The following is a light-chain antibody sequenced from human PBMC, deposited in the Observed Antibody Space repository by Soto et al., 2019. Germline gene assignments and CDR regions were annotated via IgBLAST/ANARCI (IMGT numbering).Light chain of an antibody. CDR1: QNVGHN. CDR2: TAS. CDR3: QERSRWPRAT. J-gene: IGKJ4*01. Sequence: EMVLTQSPPTLSLSPGESATLSCRASQNVGHNFAWYQQKSGQPPKLLIHTASSRATGIPARFSGYGSRTDITLTIRSLDPEDIAVYYSQERSRWPRATFGGGTEVEIK. V-gene: IGKV3-11*01.